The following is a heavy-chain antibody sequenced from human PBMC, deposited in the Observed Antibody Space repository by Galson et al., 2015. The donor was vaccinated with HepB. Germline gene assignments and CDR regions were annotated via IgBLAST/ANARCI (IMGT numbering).Heavy chain of an antibody. V-gene: IGHV4-59*08. Sequence: ETLSLTCTVSGDSISSYYWSWIRQPPGKGLEWIGYIYYSGSTNYNPSLKSRVTISVDTSKNQFSLKLSSVTAADTAVYYCARYSSSLASDYWGQGTLVTVSS. D-gene: IGHD6-13*01. CDR1: GDSISSYY. J-gene: IGHJ4*02. CDR2: IYYSGST. CDR3: ARYSSSLASDY.